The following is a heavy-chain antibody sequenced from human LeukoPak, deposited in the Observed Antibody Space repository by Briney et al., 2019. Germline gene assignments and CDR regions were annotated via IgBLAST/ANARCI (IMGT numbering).Heavy chain of an antibody. J-gene: IGHJ6*02. CDR2: FDPEDGET. D-gene: IGHD1-1*01. CDR3: ATDSSSSTGTTSNYYYYYGMDV. CDR1: GYTLTELS. Sequence: APVKVSGKVSGYTLTELSMHWVRQAPGKGLEWMGGFDPEDGETIYAQKFQGRVTMAEDTSTDTAYMELSSLRSEDTAVYYCATDSSSSTGTTSNYYYYYGMDVWGQGTTVTVSS. V-gene: IGHV1-24*01.